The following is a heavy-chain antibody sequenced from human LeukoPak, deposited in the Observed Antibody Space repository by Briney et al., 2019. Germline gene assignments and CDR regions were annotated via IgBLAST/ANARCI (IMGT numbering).Heavy chain of an antibody. Sequence: GGSLRLSCAASGFTFSDHYMDWVRQAPGKGLEWVSVIYSGGSTYYADSVKGRFTISRDNSKNTLYLQMNSLRAEDTAVYYCARGHSNYGDYFDYWGQGTLVTVSS. CDR1: GFTFSDHY. CDR3: ARGHSNYGDYFDY. J-gene: IGHJ4*02. V-gene: IGHV3-66*01. CDR2: IYSGGST. D-gene: IGHD4-11*01.